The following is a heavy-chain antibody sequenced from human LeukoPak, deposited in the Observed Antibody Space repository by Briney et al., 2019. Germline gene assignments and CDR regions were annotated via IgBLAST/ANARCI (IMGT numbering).Heavy chain of an antibody. CDR3: ARGIVLPSFRFDP. CDR2: KDYSGST. CDR1: GGSISRYY. D-gene: IGHD2/OR15-2a*01. J-gene: IGHJ5*02. Sequence: SETLSLTCTVSGGSISRYYWSWIRQPPGKGLEWIGYKDYSGSTNYNRSLKSRVTISVDTSKNQFSLKLSSVTAADTAVYYCARGIVLPSFRFDPWGQGTLVTVSS. V-gene: IGHV4-59*08.